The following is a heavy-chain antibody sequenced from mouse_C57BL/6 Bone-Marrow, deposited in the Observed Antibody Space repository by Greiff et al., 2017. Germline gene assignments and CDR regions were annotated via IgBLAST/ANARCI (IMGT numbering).Heavy chain of an antibody. CDR3: ARGGFYYDGCSPYYYAMDY. CDR2: IDPSDSYT. J-gene: IGHJ4*01. CDR1: GYTFTSYW. V-gene: IGHV1-59*01. Sequence: QVQLQQPGAELVRPGTSVKLSCKASGYTFTSYWMHWVKQRPGQGLEWIGVIDPSDSYTNYNQKFKGKATLTVDTSSSTAYMQLSSLTSEDSAVYYCARGGFYYDGCSPYYYAMDYWGQGTSVTVSS. D-gene: IGHD1-1*01.